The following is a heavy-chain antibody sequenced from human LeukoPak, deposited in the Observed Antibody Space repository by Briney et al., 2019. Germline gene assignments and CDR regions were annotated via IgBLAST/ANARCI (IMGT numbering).Heavy chain of an antibody. D-gene: IGHD2-15*01. CDR2: TYYSGST. CDR1: GGSISSHY. Sequence: SETLSLTCTVSGGSISSHYWSWIRQPPGKGLEWIGYTYYSGSTNYNPSLKSRVTISVDTSKNQFSLKLSSVTAADTAVYYCARERVAATKYNWFDPWGQGTLVTVSS. CDR3: ARERVAATKYNWFDP. V-gene: IGHV4-59*11. J-gene: IGHJ5*02.